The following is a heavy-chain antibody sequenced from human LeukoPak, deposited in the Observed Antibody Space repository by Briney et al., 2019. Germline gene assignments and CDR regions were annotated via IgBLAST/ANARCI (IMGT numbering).Heavy chain of an antibody. CDR1: GFTFSDXX. CDR3: ARVLAYSSGWYGKNYYGMDV. V-gene: IGHV3-11*04. CDR2: ISGSGDTI. D-gene: IGHD6-19*01. Sequence: AXYGFTFSDXXXXWIRQXAGXXXXXXXYISGSGDTIYYADSVKGRFTISRDNAKTSLYLQMHNLRVVDTAVYYCARVLAYSSGWYGKNYYGMDVWGQGTTVTVSS. J-gene: IGHJ6*02.